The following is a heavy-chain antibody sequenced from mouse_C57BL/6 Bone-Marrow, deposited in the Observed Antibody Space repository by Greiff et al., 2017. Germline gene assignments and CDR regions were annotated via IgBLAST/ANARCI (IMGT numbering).Heavy chain of an antibody. CDR2: INPYNGGT. CDR3: ARRLRSV. J-gene: IGHJ1*03. Sequence: EVMLVESGPVLVKPGASVKMSCKASGYTFTDYYMNWVKQSHGKSLEWIGVINPYNGGTSYNQKFKGKATLTVDKSSSTAYMELNSLTSEDSAVYYCARRLRSVWGTGTTVTVSS. CDR1: GYTFTDYY. V-gene: IGHV1-19*01. D-gene: IGHD1-1*01.